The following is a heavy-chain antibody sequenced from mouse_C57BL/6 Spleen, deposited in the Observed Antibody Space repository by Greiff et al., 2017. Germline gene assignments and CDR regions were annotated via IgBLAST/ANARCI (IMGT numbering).Heavy chain of an antibody. J-gene: IGHJ4*01. D-gene: IGHD2-4*01. CDR1: GYTFTSYW. CDR3: ARSRYDYRSPYAMDY. Sequence: QVQLQQPGAELVKPGASVKLSCKASGYTFTSYWMHWVKQRPGQGLEWIGMIHPNSGSTNYNEKFKSKATLTVDKSSSTAYLQLSSLTSEDSAVYYCARSRYDYRSPYAMDYWGQGTSVTVSS. CDR2: IHPNSGST. V-gene: IGHV1-64*01.